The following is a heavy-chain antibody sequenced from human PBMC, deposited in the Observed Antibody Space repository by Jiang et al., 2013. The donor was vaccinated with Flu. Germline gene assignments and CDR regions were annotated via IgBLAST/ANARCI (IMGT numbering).Heavy chain of an antibody. CDR3: ITDRVYRGSGWSSCRY. Sequence: PVKGRFTTSRDDSKNTLYLQMSSLKTEDTAVYYCITDRVYRGSGWSSCRYWGQGTLVTVSS. J-gene: IGHJ4*02. V-gene: IGHV3-15*01. D-gene: IGHD6-19*01.